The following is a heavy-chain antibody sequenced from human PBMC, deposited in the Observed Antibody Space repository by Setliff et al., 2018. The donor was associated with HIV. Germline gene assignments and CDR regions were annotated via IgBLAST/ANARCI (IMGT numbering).Heavy chain of an antibody. D-gene: IGHD2-2*01. V-gene: IGHV3-15*07. J-gene: IGHJ1*01. CDR1: GFTFSNAW. CDR3: TTKPPAADFQH. Sequence: GSLRLSCAASGFTFSNAWMNWVRQAPGKGLEWVGRIKSKTDGGTSDYAAPVKGRFTISRDDSKNTLYLQMNSLKTEDTAIYYCTTKPPAADFQHWGQGTLVTVSS. CDR2: IKSKTDGGTS.